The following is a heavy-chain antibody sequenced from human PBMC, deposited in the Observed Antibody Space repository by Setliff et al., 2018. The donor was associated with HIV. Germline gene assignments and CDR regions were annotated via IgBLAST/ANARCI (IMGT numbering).Heavy chain of an antibody. Sequence: SETLSLTCALSGYSITSGYYWGWIRQSPGKGLEWIGSISYGGGTHYNPSLKSPVIISIDTSKNQFSLKLSSVTAADTALYYCARDRYTYGYFDYWGQGTLVTVSS. V-gene: IGHV4-38-2*02. CDR3: ARDRYTYGYFDY. CDR2: ISYGGGT. CDR1: GYSITSGYY. J-gene: IGHJ4*02. D-gene: IGHD5-18*01.